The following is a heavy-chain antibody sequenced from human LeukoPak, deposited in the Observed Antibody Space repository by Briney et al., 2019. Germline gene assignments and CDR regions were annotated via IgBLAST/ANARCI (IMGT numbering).Heavy chain of an antibody. V-gene: IGHV3-23*01. CDR1: GFTFSSYA. D-gene: IGHD1-26*01. CDR2: IRDSGSST. J-gene: IGHJ4*02. Sequence: GGALRLSCAASGFTFSSYAMSWVRQAPGKGLEWVSAIRDSGSSTHYADSVKGRFTTSRDNSKNSLFLQMNSLRAEDTAIYYCAKYGPQDSGSSHFDYWGQGALVTVSS. CDR3: AKYGPQDSGSSHFDY.